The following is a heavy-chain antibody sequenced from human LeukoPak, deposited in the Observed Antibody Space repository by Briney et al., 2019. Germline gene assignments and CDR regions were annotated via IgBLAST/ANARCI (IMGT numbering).Heavy chain of an antibody. CDR2: ISGSGGST. CDR1: GFTFSSYA. CDR3: AKDRVLQQPFVNWFDP. V-gene: IGHV3-23*01. Sequence: GGSLRLSCAASGFTFSSYAMSWVRQAPGKGLEWVSAISGSGGSTYYADSVKGRFTISRDNSKNTLYLQMNSLRAEDTAVYYCAKDRVLQQPFVNWFDPWGQGTLVTVSS. D-gene: IGHD6-13*01. J-gene: IGHJ5*02.